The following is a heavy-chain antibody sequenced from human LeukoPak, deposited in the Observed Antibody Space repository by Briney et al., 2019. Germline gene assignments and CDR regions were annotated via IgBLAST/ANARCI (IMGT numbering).Heavy chain of an antibody. CDR1: GYSFTGNF. D-gene: IGHD1-20*01. CDR3: ARYNFHFDS. J-gene: IGHJ4*02. CDR2: INPKSGAT. Sequence: GDSVKVSCKASGYSFTGNFIHWVRQAPGQGLEWMGRINPKSGATDYPQKFQGRVIMTRDTSISTAYMELSRLKSDDTAVYYCARYNFHFDSWGQGALVTVSS. V-gene: IGHV1-2*06.